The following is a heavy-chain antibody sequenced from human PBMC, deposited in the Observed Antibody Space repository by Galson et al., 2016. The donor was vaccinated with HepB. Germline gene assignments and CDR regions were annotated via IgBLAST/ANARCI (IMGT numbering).Heavy chain of an antibody. D-gene: IGHD3-10*01. J-gene: IGHJ4*01. Sequence: CAISGDSVSSTSAGWSWVRQSPSRGLEWLGRTFYRSKWYYDYAISVRSRITINPDTSKNQFSLQLISVTPEDTAVHYCARGGLVREAHGGSFDSWGQGTLVTVSS. CDR1: GDSVSSTSAG. CDR3: ARGGLVREAHGGSFDS. CDR2: TFYRSKWYY. V-gene: IGHV6-1*01.